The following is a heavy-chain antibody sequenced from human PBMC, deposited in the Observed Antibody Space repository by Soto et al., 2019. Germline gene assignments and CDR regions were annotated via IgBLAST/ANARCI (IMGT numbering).Heavy chain of an antibody. Sequence: GGSLRLSCAASGFTFSSYSMNWVRQAPGKGLEWVSYISSSSSTIYYADSVKGRFTISRDNAKNSLYLQMNSLRAEDTAVYYCARDADSTYYYGSGSPPYDAFDIWGQGTMVTVS. CDR1: GFTFSSYS. V-gene: IGHV3-48*04. D-gene: IGHD3-10*01. CDR2: ISSSSSTI. J-gene: IGHJ3*02. CDR3: ARDADSTYYYGSGSPPYDAFDI.